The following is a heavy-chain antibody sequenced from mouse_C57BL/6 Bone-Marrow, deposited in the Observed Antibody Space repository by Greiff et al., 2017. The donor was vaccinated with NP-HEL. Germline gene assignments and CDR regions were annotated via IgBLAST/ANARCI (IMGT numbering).Heavy chain of an antibody. CDR3: ARSGLYAWYWYFDV. D-gene: IGHD2-3*01. V-gene: IGHV1-75*01. Sequence: QVQLKQSGPELVKPGASVKISCKASGYTFTDYYINWVKQRPGQGLEWIGWIFPGSGSTYYNEKFKGKATLTVDKSSSTAYMLLSSLTSEDSAVYFCARSGLYAWYWYFDVWGTGTTVTVSS. CDR2: IFPGSGST. CDR1: GYTFTDYY. J-gene: IGHJ1*03.